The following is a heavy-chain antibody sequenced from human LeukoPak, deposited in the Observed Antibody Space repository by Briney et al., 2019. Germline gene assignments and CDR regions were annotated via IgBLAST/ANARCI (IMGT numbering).Heavy chain of an antibody. CDR1: GYTFTSYG. CDR2: MNPNSGNT. V-gene: IGHV1-8*02. J-gene: IGHJ4*02. D-gene: IGHD2-2*01. CDR3: ARGQYCSSTSCWIFPTDYFDY. Sequence: RASVKVSCKASGYTFTSYGISWVRPAPGQGLEWMGWMNPNSGNTGYAQKFLGRVTMTRNTSISTAYMELSSLRSEDTAVYYCARGQYCSSTSCWIFPTDYFDYWGQGTLVTVSS.